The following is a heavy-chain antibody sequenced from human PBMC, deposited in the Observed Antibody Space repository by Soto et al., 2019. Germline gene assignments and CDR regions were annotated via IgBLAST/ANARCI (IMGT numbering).Heavy chain of an antibody. CDR3: AKDSEKAWFGESYYYYGMDV. CDR1: GFTFSSYA. D-gene: IGHD3-10*01. CDR2: ISGSGGST. J-gene: IGHJ6*02. V-gene: IGHV3-23*01. Sequence: GGSLRLSCAASGFTFSSYAMSWVRQAPGKGLEWVSAISGSGGSTYYADSVKGRFTISRDNSKNTLYLQMNSLRAEDTAVYYCAKDSEKAWFGESYYYYGMDVWGQGTTVTVSS.